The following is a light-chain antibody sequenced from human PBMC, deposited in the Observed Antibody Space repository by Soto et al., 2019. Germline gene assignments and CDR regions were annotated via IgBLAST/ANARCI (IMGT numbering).Light chain of an antibody. Sequence: DIQMTQSPSSLSASVGDRVTITCRASRSISSSLNWYQQKPGKAPKLLIFAASSLHGGVPSRFSGSGSGTHFTLTISSLQPEDFATYYCQQSYSTPRTFGQGTKLEIK. CDR1: RSISSS. J-gene: IGKJ2*01. V-gene: IGKV1-39*01. CDR3: QQSYSTPRT. CDR2: AAS.